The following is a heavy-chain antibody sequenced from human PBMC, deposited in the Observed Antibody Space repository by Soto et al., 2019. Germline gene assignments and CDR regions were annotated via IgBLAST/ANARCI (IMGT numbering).Heavy chain of an antibody. Sequence: QVQLVQSGAEVQKPGSSVKVSCKASGGTFSSYAISWVRQAPGQGLEWMGRIIPIFGTANYAQKFQCRVTITADEATSTAYMELSSLRSEDTAVYYWARDAVTGYSSSWYWFDPWGQGTLVTVSS. D-gene: IGHD6-13*01. CDR1: GGTFSSYA. V-gene: IGHV1-69*01. CDR3: ARDAVTGYSSSWYWFDP. J-gene: IGHJ5*02. CDR2: IIPIFGTA.